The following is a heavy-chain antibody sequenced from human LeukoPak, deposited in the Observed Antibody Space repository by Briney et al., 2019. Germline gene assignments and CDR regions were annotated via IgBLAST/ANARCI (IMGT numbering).Heavy chain of an antibody. CDR1: GYTFTSHD. CDR2: LSTDSDDT. V-gene: IGHV1-8*01. Sequence: ASVKVSCKVFGYTFTSHDINWVRQAPGQGLEWMGWLSTDSDDTGYAQKFQGRDSMTRDNSIDTAYMELRGLKSDDTAVYYCARGGAAAETSGFDHWGRGTLVIVSA. D-gene: IGHD6-13*01. J-gene: IGHJ4*02. CDR3: ARGGAAAETSGFDH.